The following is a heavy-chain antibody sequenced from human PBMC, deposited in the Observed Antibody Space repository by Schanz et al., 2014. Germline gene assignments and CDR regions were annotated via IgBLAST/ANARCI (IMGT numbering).Heavy chain of an antibody. J-gene: IGHJ4*02. D-gene: IGHD2-2*01. CDR2: IIPILGIA. CDR1: GGTFSTYT. V-gene: IGHV1-69*02. CDR3: ARAPTAYCSDTSCLGTPFDY. Sequence: QVQLVQSGAEVKKPGSSVKVSCKASGGTFSTYTISWVRQAPGQGLEWMGRIIPILGIATYAQKFQGRVTMTRDTSRSTVYMELSSLRSEDTAVYYCARAPTAYCSDTSCLGTPFDYWGQGTLVTVSS.